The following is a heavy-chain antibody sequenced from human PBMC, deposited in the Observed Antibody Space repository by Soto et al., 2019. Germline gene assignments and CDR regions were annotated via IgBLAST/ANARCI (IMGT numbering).Heavy chain of an antibody. CDR3: ARVILDIVVVPAAMDP. CDR1: GYTFTGYY. D-gene: IGHD2-2*01. J-gene: IGHJ5*02. CDR2: INPNSGGT. Sequence: VASVKVSCKASGYTFTGYYMHWVRQAPGQGLEWMGWINPNSGGTNYAQKFQGRVTMTRDTSISTAYMELSRLRSDDTAVYYCARVILDIVVVPAAMDPWGQGTLVTVSS. V-gene: IGHV1-2*02.